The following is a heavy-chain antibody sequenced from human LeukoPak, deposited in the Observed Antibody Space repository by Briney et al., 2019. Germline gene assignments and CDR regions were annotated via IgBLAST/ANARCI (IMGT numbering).Heavy chain of an antibody. CDR1: GYTFSSNY. Sequence: VGSLRLSCAASGYTFSSNYMSWVRQAPGQGLDWVSLIYTSGSSNYSDYVKGRIRISRDSSKNTQYLQMNSRRGEDTAVDYCVLRLVWGKGTRVTVSS. CDR2: IYTSGSS. D-gene: IGHD3-16*01. V-gene: IGHV3-53*01. CDR3: VLRLV. J-gene: IGHJ4*02.